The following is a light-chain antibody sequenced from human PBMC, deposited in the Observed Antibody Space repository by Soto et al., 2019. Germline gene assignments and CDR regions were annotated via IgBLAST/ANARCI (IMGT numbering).Light chain of an antibody. CDR1: QSVSGSY. CDR2: GAS. V-gene: IGKV3-20*01. J-gene: IGKJ1*01. Sequence: EIVLTQSPGTLSLSPGERATLSCRASQSVSGSYLAWYQQKPGQAPRLLIYGASSRATGIPDRFSGSGSGTGFTLTISRLEPEDFAVYYCQQYGSSPLVTFGQGTKVDIK. CDR3: QQYGSSPLVT.